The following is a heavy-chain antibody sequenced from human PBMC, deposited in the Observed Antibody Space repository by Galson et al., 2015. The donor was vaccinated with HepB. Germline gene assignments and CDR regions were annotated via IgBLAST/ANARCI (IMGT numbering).Heavy chain of an antibody. CDR2: ISISGRNT. D-gene: IGHD4/OR15-4a*01. V-gene: IGHV3-23*01. Sequence: SLRLYCAVSGFSFSNSAMTWVRQAPGRGLEWISGISISGRNTYYADSVKGRFTISRDNSKNTVFLQMNSLRAEDTAVYYCAKEEVPNDYWGQGTLVTVSS. CDR3: AKEEVPNDY. CDR1: GFSFSNSA. J-gene: IGHJ4*02.